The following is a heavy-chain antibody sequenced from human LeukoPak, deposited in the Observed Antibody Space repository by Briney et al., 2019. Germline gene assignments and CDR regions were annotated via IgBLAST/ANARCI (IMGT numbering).Heavy chain of an antibody. CDR2: INHSGST. D-gene: IGHD3-16*02. Sequence: SETLSLTCAVYGGSFSGYYWSWIRQPPGKGLEWIGEINHSGSTSYNPSLKSRVTISVDTSKNQFSLKLSSVTAADTAVYYCARGRYKYPFDYWGQGTLVTVSS. CDR1: GGSFSGYY. J-gene: IGHJ4*02. CDR3: ARGRYKYPFDY. V-gene: IGHV4-34*01.